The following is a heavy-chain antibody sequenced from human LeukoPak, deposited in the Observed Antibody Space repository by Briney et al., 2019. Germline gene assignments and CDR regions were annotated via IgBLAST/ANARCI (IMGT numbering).Heavy chain of an antibody. J-gene: IGHJ6*02. D-gene: IGHD2-15*01. CDR1: GGTFSSYG. V-gene: IGHV1-69*13. CDR3: ARTGENPPAATLYGMDV. CDR2: IIPIFGTA. Sequence: SVKVSCKASGGTFSSYGISWVRQAPGQGLEWMGGIIPIFGTANYAQKFQGRVTITADESTSTAYMELSSLRSEDTAVYYCARTGENPPAATLYGMDVWGQGTTVTVSS.